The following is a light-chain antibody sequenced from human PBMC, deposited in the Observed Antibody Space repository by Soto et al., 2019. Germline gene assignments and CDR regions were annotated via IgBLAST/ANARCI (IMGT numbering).Light chain of an antibody. J-gene: IGKJ1*01. CDR1: QSLSSSY. CDR2: GAS. Sequence: IVFTQSPGALSLSPGERATLSCRASQSLSSSYLAWYQQRPGQAPRVLIFGASRRATGIPDRFSGSGSGTDFALTISRLEPEDSAVYYCQQYASSPRTFGQGTKVDIK. V-gene: IGKV3-20*01. CDR3: QQYASSPRT.